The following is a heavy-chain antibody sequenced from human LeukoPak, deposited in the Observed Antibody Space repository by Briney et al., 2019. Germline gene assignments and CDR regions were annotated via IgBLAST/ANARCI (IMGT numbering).Heavy chain of an antibody. CDR2: IYHSGST. CDR3: ARVVRVYFDY. J-gene: IGHJ4*02. CDR1: GYSISSGYY. D-gene: IGHD3-10*01. V-gene: IGHV4-38-2*02. Sequence: PSGTLSLTCTVSGYSISSGYYWGWIRQPPGKGLEWIGSIYHSGSTYYNPSLKSRVTISVDTPKNQFSLKLSSVTAADTAVYYCARVVRVYFDYWGQGTLVTVSS.